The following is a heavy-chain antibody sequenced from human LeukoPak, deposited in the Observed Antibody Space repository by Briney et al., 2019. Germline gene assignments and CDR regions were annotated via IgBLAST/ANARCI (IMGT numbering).Heavy chain of an antibody. J-gene: IGHJ5*02. CDR2: INHSGST. Sequence: SETLSLTCAVYGGSFSVYYWSWIRQPPGKGLEWIGEINHSGSTNYNPSLKSRVTISVDTSKNQFSLKLSSVTAADTAVYYCARGASYSGSYYRSIWFDPWGQGTLVTVSS. D-gene: IGHD1-26*01. CDR1: GGSFSVYY. CDR3: ARGASYSGSYYRSIWFDP. V-gene: IGHV4-34*01.